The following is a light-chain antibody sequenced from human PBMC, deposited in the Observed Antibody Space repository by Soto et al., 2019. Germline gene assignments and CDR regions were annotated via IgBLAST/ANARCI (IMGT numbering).Light chain of an antibody. CDR3: CSHAGTYTFGV. V-gene: IGLV2-11*01. J-gene: IGLJ2*01. Sequence: QSALTQPRSLSGSPGQSVTISCTGTSSDVGAYNYVSWYQQHPGKAPKLMIYDVSERPSGVPDRFSGSKSGNTASLTISGLQAEDEADYYCCSHAGTYTFGVFGGGTQLTVL. CDR2: DVS. CDR1: SSDVGAYNY.